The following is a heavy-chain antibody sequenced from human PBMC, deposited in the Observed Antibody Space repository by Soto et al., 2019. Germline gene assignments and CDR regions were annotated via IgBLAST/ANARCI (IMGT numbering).Heavy chain of an antibody. D-gene: IGHD3-10*01. Sequence: GGSLRLSCAASGFAFSSFALNWGRQAPGKGLDWVSVISDSGATTYYSDSVKGRFTISRDNSKNMLYLEMNSLRANDTAIYYCAQDKGVRGATYLRYWGPGTLVTVSS. CDR2: ISDSGATT. CDR3: AQDKGVRGATYLRY. J-gene: IGHJ4*02. V-gene: IGHV3-23*01. CDR1: GFAFSSFA.